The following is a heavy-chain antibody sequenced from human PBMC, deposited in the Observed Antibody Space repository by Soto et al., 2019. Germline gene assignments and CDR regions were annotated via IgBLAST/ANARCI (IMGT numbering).Heavy chain of an antibody. V-gene: IGHV3-23*01. CDR2: ISGSGSDT. CDR1: GFSSYNYA. D-gene: IGHD6-13*01. Sequence: GGSLRLSCAASGFSSYNYAMSWVRQAPGKGLQWVSSISGSGSDTIYADSVKGRFTISRDHSKNTLNLQMNGLRAEDTAVYYCAKASSSSWTFFYYYMDVWGKGTTVTVSS. CDR3: AKASSSSWTFFYYYMDV. J-gene: IGHJ6*03.